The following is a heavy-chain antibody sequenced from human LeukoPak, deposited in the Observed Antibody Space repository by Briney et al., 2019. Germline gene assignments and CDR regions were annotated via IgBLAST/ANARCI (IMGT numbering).Heavy chain of an antibody. CDR1: GYTFTGYY. D-gene: IGHD3-22*01. J-gene: IGHJ4*02. CDR3: ASGMDRSGCYSHY. Sequence: ASVKLSCKASGYTFTGYYMRWVRQAPGQGLEWVGWINPNGGGTNYAQKFQGRVTMTRDTSISTAYMVLSTLRSDDTAVYYCASGMDRSGCYSHYWGQGTLVTVSS. CDR2: INPNGGGT. V-gene: IGHV1-2*02.